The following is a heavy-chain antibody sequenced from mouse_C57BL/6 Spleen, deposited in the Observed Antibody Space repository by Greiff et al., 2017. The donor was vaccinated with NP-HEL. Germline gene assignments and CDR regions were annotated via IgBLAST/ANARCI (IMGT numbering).Heavy chain of an antibody. CDR1: GYTFTSYW. CDR3: ARWGAYYFDY. J-gene: IGHJ2*01. V-gene: IGHV1-69*01. Sequence: QVQLQQPGAELVMPGASVKLSCKASGYTFTSYWMHWVKQRPGQGLEWIGEIDPSDSYTNYNQKLKGKSTLTVDKSSSTAYMQLSSLTSEDSAVYYCARWGAYYFDYWGQGTTLTVSS. CDR2: IDPSDSYT.